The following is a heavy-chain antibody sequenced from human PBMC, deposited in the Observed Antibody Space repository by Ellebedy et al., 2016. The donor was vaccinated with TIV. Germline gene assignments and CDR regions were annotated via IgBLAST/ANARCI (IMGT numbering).Heavy chain of an antibody. CDR2: ISNSGSNT. Sequence: GESLKISXTASGFNFSDYAMTWVRQAPGKGLEWVSTISNSGSNTYYTDSVKGRFTLSQDNSKNTVYLQMNSLRPEDTAVYHCAKNILRCLGGGYNRFDPWGQGILVTVSS. CDR3: AKNILRCLGGGYNRFDP. D-gene: IGHD3-3*01. V-gene: IGHV3-23*01. CDR1: GFNFSDYA. J-gene: IGHJ5*02.